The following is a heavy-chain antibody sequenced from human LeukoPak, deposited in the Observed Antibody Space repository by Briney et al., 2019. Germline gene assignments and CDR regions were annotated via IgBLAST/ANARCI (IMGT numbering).Heavy chain of an antibody. V-gene: IGHV3-21*01. D-gene: IGHD3-10*01. CDR3: ATKGTYGSEY. J-gene: IGHJ4*02. CDR2: ISGDSYYI. Sequence: GGSLRLSCAASGLTFSSYSMNWVRRAPGKGLEWVSSISGDSYYIYYADSVKGRFTISRDNAKNSLYLQMNSLRADDTAVYYCATKGTYGSEYWGQGTLVTVS. CDR1: GLTFSSYS.